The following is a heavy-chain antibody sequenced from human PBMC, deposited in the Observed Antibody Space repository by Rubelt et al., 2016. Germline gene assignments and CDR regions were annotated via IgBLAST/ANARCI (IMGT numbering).Heavy chain of an antibody. Sequence: QAQLVQSGAEVRKPGASVKVSCKASGYRFTAASIHWVRQAPGRGPEWMGWVKPNSGATYYAQEFRDRVTMTRDTATTTVFMELTNQRSDDTVIYYCARDGRYISIGILDFWGQGTPVTVS. V-gene: IGHV1-2*02. J-gene: IGHJ4*02. CDR2: VKPNSGAT. CDR1: GYRFTAAS. CDR3: ARDGRYISIGILDF. D-gene: IGHD1-26*01.